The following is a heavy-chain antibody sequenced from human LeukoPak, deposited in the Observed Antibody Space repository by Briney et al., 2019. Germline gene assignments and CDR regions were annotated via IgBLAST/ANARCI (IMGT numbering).Heavy chain of an antibody. V-gene: IGHV3-30*02. CDR2: IPSDGSDN. D-gene: IGHD4-17*01. Sequence: GGSLRLSCAASVFTFSTYGFPWVRQAPGKGLEWVAFIPSDGSDNYYANSVKGRFTISRDNSKNTLYLQMNSLRSEDTAVYYCAKGLGDYDDFRLGYWGQGTLVTVSS. J-gene: IGHJ4*02. CDR1: VFTFSTYG. CDR3: AKGLGDYDDFRLGY.